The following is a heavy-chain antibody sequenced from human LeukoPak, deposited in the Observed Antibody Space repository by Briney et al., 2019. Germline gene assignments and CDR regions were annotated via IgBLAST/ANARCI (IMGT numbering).Heavy chain of an antibody. J-gene: IGHJ5*02. CDR2: FYYSGST. D-gene: IGHD3-10*01. CDR1: GDSIRCGGYF. V-gene: IGHV4-31*03. CDR3: ARYFRGVRGVGSNWFDP. Sequence: PSETVSLTCTVSGDSIRCGGYFWSWVPQHPGKGLEGIGNFYYSGSTSYNPSLKSRVTISVDTTKKHSSMKQSSVNPADTALYYCARYFRGVRGVGSNWFDPWGQGTLVTVSS.